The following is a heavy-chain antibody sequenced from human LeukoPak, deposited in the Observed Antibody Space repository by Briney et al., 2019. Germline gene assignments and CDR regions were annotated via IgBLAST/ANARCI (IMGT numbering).Heavy chain of an antibody. V-gene: IGHV1-2*06. Sequence: ASVKVSCKASGYTFTGYYMHWVRQAPGQGLEWMGRINPNSGGTNYARKFQGRVTMTRDTSISTAYMELSRLRSDDTAVYYCARGDSSGWYGMDVWGQGTTVTVSS. J-gene: IGHJ6*02. CDR1: GYTFTGYY. CDR2: INPNSGGT. CDR3: ARGDSSGWYGMDV. D-gene: IGHD6-19*01.